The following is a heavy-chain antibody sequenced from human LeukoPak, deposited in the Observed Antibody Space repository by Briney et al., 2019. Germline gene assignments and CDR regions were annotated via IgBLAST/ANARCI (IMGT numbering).Heavy chain of an antibody. J-gene: IGHJ4*02. CDR1: GFTFSSYA. Sequence: GGSLRLSCVASGFTFSSYAMSWVRQAPGKGLEWVSSISSSSSYIYYADSVKGRFTISRDNAKNSLYLQMNSLRAEDTAVYYCARESIAVSDYWGQGTLVTVSS. V-gene: IGHV3-21*01. CDR3: ARESIAVSDY. D-gene: IGHD6-19*01. CDR2: ISSSSSYI.